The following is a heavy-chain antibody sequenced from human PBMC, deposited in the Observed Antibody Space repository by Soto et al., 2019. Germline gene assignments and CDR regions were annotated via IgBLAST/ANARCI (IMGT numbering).Heavy chain of an antibody. CDR2: ISYDGSNK. CDR1: GFTLSSYG. V-gene: IGHV3-30*18. J-gene: IGHJ6*02. D-gene: IGHD3-9*01. CDR3: AKDLRATGSTSGYYYYGMDV. Sequence: PGGSLRLSCAASGFTLSSYGMHWVRQAPGKGLEWVAVISYDGSNKYYADSVKGRFTISRDNSKNTLYLQMNSLRAEDTAVYYCAKDLRATGSTSGYYYYGMDVWGQGTTVTVSS.